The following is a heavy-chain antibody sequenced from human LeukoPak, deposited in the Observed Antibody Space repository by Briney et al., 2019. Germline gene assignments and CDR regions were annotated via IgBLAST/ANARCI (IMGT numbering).Heavy chain of an antibody. CDR2: INPNSGGT. CDR3: ARGWGRGMTTVKVIGWFDP. D-gene: IGHD4-11*01. J-gene: IGHJ5*02. CDR1: GYTFTGYY. Sequence: ASVKVSCKASGYTFTGYYMHWVRQAPGQGLEWMGWINPNSGGTNYAQKFQGRVTMTRDTSISTAYMELSRLRSDDTAVYYCARGWGRGMTTVKVIGWFDPWGQGTLVTVSS. V-gene: IGHV1-2*02.